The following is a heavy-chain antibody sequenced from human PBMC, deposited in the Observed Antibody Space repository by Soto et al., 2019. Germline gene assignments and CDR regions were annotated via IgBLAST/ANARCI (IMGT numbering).Heavy chain of an antibody. J-gene: IGHJ4*02. CDR3: AREDTAMVPLNY. CDR2: IIPIFGTA. CDR1: GGTFSSYA. Sequence: ASVKVSCKASGGTFSSYAIRWVRQAPGQGLEWMGGIIPIFGTANYAQKFQGRVTITADESTSTAYMELSSPRSEDTAVYYCAREDTAMVPLNYWGQGTLVTVYS. D-gene: IGHD5-18*01. V-gene: IGHV1-69*13.